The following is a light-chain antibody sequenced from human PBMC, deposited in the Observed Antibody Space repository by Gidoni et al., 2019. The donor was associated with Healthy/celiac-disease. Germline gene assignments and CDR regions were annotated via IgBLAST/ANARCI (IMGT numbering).Light chain of an antibody. CDR3: QQYGSSPRVT. CDR1: QSVSSSY. J-gene: IGKJ4*01. CDR2: GAS. V-gene: IGKV3-20*01. Sequence: IVLTQSPGTLSLSPGERATLSCRASQSVSSSYLAWYQQKPGQAPRLLIYGASSRATGIPDRFSGSGSGTDFTLTISRLEPEDFAVYYCQQYGSSPRVTFXGXTKVEIK.